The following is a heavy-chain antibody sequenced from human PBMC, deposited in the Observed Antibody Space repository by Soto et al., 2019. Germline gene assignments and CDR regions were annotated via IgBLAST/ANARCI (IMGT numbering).Heavy chain of an antibody. D-gene: IGHD2-8*01. CDR2: IWYDGSNK. CDR3: ARDWHEMVYASRYYYYYMDV. Sequence: GGSLRLSCAASGFTFSSYGMHWVRQAPGKGLEWVAVIWYDGSNKYYADSVKGRFTISRDNSKNTLYLQMNSLRAEDTAVYYCARDWHEMVYASRYYYYYMDVWGKGTTVTVSS. V-gene: IGHV3-33*01. J-gene: IGHJ6*03. CDR1: GFTFSSYG.